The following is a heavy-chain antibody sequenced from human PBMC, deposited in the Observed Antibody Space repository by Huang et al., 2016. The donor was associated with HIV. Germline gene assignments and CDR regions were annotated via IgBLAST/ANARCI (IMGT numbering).Heavy chain of an antibody. CDR2: SIPLYGSA. J-gene: IGHJ6*03. CDR1: GGTFKKYA. D-gene: IGHD3-3*02. Sequence: QVNLVQSGAEVRKPGSSVKVSCKASGGTFKKYAISWVRQAPGQGLEWRGASIPLYGSAEYAEKVQDRVTVTADGSTNTAYLELDRLTSEDTAVYYCAKVAAGQPFHFYYYMDAWGDGTTVSVSS. CDR3: AKVAAGQPFHFYYYMDA. V-gene: IGHV1-69*13.